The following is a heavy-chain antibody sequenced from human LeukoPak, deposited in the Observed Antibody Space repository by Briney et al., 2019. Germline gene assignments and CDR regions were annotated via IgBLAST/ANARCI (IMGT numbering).Heavy chain of an antibody. J-gene: IGHJ4*02. Sequence: PGGSLRLSCAASGFTFSSYAMSWVRQAPGKGLEWVANIKQDGSENYYVDSVKGRFTISRDNAQNSLYLQMNSLRAEDTAVCYCARDSGLTTVTTYWDYWGQGTLVTVSS. CDR2: IKQDGSEN. CDR1: GFTFSSYA. D-gene: IGHD4-17*01. CDR3: ARDSGLTTVTTYWDY. V-gene: IGHV3-7*05.